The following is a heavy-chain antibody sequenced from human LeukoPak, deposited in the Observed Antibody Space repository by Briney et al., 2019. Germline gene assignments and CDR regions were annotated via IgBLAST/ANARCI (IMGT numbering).Heavy chain of an antibody. CDR3: ARGMIRGVMDDY. CDR1: GFSFNNYW. CDR2: INQAGSDK. J-gene: IGHJ4*02. V-gene: IGHV3-7*05. Sequence: WGSLRLSCAASGFSFNNYWMSWVRQAPGKGLEWVANINQAGSDKYYLDSVKGRFTISRDNAKNSLYLQMNSLRAEDTAVYYCARGMIRGVMDDYWGQGTLVTVSS. D-gene: IGHD3-10*01.